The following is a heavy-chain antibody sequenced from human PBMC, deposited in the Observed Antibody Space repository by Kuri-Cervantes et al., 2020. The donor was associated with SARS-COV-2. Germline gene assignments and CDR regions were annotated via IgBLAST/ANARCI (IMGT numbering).Heavy chain of an antibody. CDR1: GGSISSYY. CDR3: AGRWAYYDILEHDAFDI. J-gene: IGHJ3*02. CDR2: IYYSGST. V-gene: IGHV4-59*08. D-gene: IGHD3-9*01. Sequence: GSLRLSCTVSGGSISSYYWSWIRQPPGKGLEWIGYIYYSGSTNYNPSLKSRVTISVDTSKNQFSLKLSSVTAADTAVYYCAGRWAYYDILEHDAFDIWGQGTMVTVSS.